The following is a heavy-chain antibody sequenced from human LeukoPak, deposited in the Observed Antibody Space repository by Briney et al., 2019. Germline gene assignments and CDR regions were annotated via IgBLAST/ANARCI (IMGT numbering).Heavy chain of an antibody. D-gene: IGHD5-24*01. Sequence: SETLSLTCAVYGGSFSGYYWSWIRQPPGKGLEWIGEINHSGSTNYNPSLKSRVTISVDTSKNQFSLKLSSVTAADTAVYYCARQRWLHPMGFDYWGQGTLVTVSS. J-gene: IGHJ4*02. V-gene: IGHV4-34*01. CDR2: INHSGST. CDR3: ARQRWLHPMGFDY. CDR1: GGSFSGYY.